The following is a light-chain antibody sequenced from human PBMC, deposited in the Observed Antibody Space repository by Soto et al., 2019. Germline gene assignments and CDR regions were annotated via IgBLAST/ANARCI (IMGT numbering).Light chain of an antibody. V-gene: IGLV2-11*01. CDR3: CSYAGSYF. J-gene: IGLJ1*01. Sequence: QSVLTQPRSLSGSPGQSVTISCTGTSSDVGGYNYVSWYQQHPGKAPKLMIYDVSKRPSGVPDRFSGSKSGNTASLTISGLQAEDEADYYCCSYAGSYFFGTGTKVTVL. CDR1: SSDVGGYNY. CDR2: DVS.